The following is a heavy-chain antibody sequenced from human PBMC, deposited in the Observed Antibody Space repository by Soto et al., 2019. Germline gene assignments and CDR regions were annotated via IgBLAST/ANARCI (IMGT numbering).Heavy chain of an antibody. CDR2: IWYDGSNK. CDR1: GFTFSSYG. CDR3: ARVSIAVAGTYYYYGMDV. J-gene: IGHJ6*02. D-gene: IGHD6-19*01. Sequence: QVQLVESGGGVGQPGRSLRLSCAASGFTFSSYGMHWVRQAPGKGLEWVAVIWYDGSNKYYADSVKGRFTISRDNSKNTLYLQMNSLRDEDTAVYYCARVSIAVAGTYYYYGMDVWGQGTTVTVSS. V-gene: IGHV3-33*01.